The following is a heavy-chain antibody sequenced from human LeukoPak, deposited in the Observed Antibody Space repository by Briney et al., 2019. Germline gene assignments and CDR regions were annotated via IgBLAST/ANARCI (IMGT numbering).Heavy chain of an antibody. V-gene: IGHV1-3*01. CDR1: GYTFTSYA. D-gene: IGHD4-17*01. CDR3: ARAVRGLDY. CDR2: ISAGNGNT. J-gene: IGHJ4*02. Sequence: GASVKVSCKASGYTFTSYAIHWVRQAPGQRLEWMGWISAGNGNTKYSQNFQGRVTFISNTSATTAFMELSSLRSGDAAVYYCARAVRGLDYWGQGTLVTVSS.